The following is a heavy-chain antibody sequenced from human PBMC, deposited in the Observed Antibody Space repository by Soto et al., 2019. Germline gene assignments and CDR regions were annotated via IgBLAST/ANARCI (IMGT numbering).Heavy chain of an antibody. V-gene: IGHV3-15*01. Sequence: EVQLVESGGGLVKPGGSLRLSCAASGFTFSNAWMSWVSQAPGKGLEWVGRIKSKTDGGTTDYAAPVKGRFTISRDDSKNTLYLQMNSLKTEDTAVYYCTTGSQWFGGVIVHRDSWGQGTMVTVSS. CDR1: GFTFSNAW. CDR3: TTGSQWFGGVIVHRDS. CDR2: IKSKTDGGTT. J-gene: IGHJ4*02. D-gene: IGHD3-16*02.